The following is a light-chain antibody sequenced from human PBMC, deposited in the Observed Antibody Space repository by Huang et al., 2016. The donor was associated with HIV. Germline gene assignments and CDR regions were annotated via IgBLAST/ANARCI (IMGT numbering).Light chain of an antibody. CDR2: DTY. V-gene: IGKV3-11*01. CDR1: QSVGSY. Sequence: DIVLTQSPSTLFLSPGTRATLSCRASQSVGSYLAWHQQTPGQSPRLLISDTYNRATGIADRFSGRGSGTDFTLTISSLEPEVFAVYYCQQRSDWPLTFGGGTKVEIK. J-gene: IGKJ4*01. CDR3: QQRSDWPLT.